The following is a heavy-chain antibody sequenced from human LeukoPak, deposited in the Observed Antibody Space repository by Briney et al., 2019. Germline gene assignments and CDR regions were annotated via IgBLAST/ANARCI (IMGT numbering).Heavy chain of an antibody. CDR2: MNPNNGNT. CDR1: GFTFTNYD. Sequence: GASVKVSCKASGFTFTNYDINWVRQASGQGLEWMGWMNPNNGNTGYAQKFQGRVTMTRDTSISTAYMELRGLRSEDTAVYYCVRDGEGVAISVNYWFDPWGQGTLVTVSS. V-gene: IGHV1-8*01. D-gene: IGHD3-10*01. J-gene: IGHJ5*02. CDR3: VRDGEGVAISVNYWFDP.